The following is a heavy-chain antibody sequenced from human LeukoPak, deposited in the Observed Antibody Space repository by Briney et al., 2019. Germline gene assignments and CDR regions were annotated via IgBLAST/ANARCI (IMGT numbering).Heavy chain of an antibody. Sequence: GGSLRLSCADSGFTFRRYWMHWVRQTPGKGLVWVSCISGDGSVTRYADSVKGRFAISRDNTRNTLYLQMHSLRVEDMAVYYCATAGGETSRMGFDPWGQGSLVTVSS. J-gene: IGHJ5*02. CDR1: GFTFRRYW. V-gene: IGHV3-74*01. CDR3: ATAGGETSRMGFDP. D-gene: IGHD4-17*01. CDR2: ISGDGSVT.